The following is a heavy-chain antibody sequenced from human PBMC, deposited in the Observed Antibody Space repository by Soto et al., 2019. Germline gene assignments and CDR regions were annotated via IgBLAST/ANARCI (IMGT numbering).Heavy chain of an antibody. D-gene: IGHD2-2*01. CDR2: INSDGSST. V-gene: IGHV3-74*01. CDR3: GRDHCSTTTCYAVWFDP. CDR1: GFTFSNYW. Sequence: GGSLRLSCAASGFTFSNYWMHWVRQAPGKGLVWVSRINSDGSSTNYADSVKGRFTISRDNAENTLYLRMNSLRAEDTAVYYSGRDHCSTTTCYAVWFDPWGQGTLVTVSS. J-gene: IGHJ5*02.